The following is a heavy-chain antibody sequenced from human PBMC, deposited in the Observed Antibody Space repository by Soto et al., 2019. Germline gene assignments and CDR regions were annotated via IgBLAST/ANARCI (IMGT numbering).Heavy chain of an antibody. Sequence: GGSLRLSCAASGFTFSSYAMSWVRQAPGKGLEWVSAISGSGGSTYYADSVKGRFTISRDNSKNTLYLQMNSLRAEDTAVYYCAKAGRYFDWLSPTFDYWSQGTLVTVSS. J-gene: IGHJ4*02. D-gene: IGHD3-9*01. CDR2: ISGSGGST. CDR3: AKAGRYFDWLSPTFDY. CDR1: GFTFSSYA. V-gene: IGHV3-23*01.